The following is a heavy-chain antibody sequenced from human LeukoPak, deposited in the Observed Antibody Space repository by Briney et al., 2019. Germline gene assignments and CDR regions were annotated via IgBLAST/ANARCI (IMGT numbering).Heavy chain of an antibody. D-gene: IGHD6-6*01. V-gene: IGHV3-21*01. CDR1: GFIFSSYS. J-gene: IGHJ4*02. Sequence: GGSLRLSCVASGFIFSSYSMNWVRQAPGKGLEWVSSISSSSSYIYYADSVKGRFTISRDNSKNTLYLQMNSLRAEDTAVYYCAKDRWSSSSGFDYWGQGTLVTVSS. CDR3: AKDRWSSSSGFDY. CDR2: ISSSSSYI.